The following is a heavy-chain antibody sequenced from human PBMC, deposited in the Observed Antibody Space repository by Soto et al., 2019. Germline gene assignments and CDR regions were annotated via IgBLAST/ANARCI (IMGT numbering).Heavy chain of an antibody. Sequence: QVQLVQSGAEVKKPGASVKVSCKASGYTFTSYGISWVRQAPGQGLEWMGWISAYNGNTNYAQKLQGRVTMTTDTSTRTAYMELRSLRSDDTAVYYCARGYYDFWSGYLSAEYFQHWGQGTLVTASS. V-gene: IGHV1-18*01. J-gene: IGHJ1*01. D-gene: IGHD3-3*01. CDR2: ISAYNGNT. CDR3: ARGYYDFWSGYLSAEYFQH. CDR1: GYTFTSYG.